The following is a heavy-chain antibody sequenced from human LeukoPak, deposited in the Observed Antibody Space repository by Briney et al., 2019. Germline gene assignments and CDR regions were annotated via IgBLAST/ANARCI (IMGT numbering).Heavy chain of an antibody. CDR1: GFTFSNAW. CDR3: TRAAVTANGYFDY. V-gene: IGHV3-15*01. J-gene: IGHJ4*02. Sequence: GGSLSLSCAASGFTFSNAWMTWVRQAPGKGLEWVGRIKSKTDGGTTDYAAPVKGRFTISRDDSKNTLYLQMNSLKTEDTAVYYCTRAAVTANGYFDYWGQGTLVTVSS. CDR2: IKSKTDGGTT. D-gene: IGHD2-21*02.